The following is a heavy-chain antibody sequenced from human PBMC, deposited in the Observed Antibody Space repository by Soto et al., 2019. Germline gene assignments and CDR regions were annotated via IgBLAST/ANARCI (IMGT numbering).Heavy chain of an antibody. CDR2: ISYDGSNK. J-gene: IGHJ6*02. CDR1: GFTFSSYA. CDR3: ARDVGRYSNGYGMDV. V-gene: IGHV3-30-3*01. Sequence: GGSLRLSCAASGFTFSSYAMHWVRQAPGKGLEWVAVISYDGSNKYYADSVKGRFTISRDNSKNTLYLQMNSLRAEDTAVYYCARDVGRYSNGYGMDVWGQGTTVTVSS. D-gene: IGHD5-18*01.